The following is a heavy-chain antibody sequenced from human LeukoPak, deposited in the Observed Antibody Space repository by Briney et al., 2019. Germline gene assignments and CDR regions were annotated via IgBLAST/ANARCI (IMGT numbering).Heavy chain of an antibody. CDR1: GGSISSSSHY. CDR3: ARPAVAGTNRNYYYMDV. D-gene: IGHD6-19*01. V-gene: IGHV4-39*07. CDR2: MYYRGST. J-gene: IGHJ6*03. Sequence: PSETLSLTCTVSGGSISSSSHYWGWIRQPPGKGLEWIGSMYYRGSTYHNPSLKSRVTISVDTSKNQFSLELSSVTAADTAVYYCARPAVAGTNRNYYYMDVWGKGTTVTISS.